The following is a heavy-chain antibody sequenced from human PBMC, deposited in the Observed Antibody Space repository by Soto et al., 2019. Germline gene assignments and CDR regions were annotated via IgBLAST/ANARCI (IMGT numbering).Heavy chain of an antibody. J-gene: IGHJ6*04. D-gene: IGHD3-10*01. CDR1: GFTFSSYA. CDR3: AKDLDGSGSYDV. CDR2: ISGSGGST. V-gene: IGHV3-23*01. Sequence: EVQLLESGGGLVQPGGSLRLSCAASGFTFSSYAMSWVRQAPGKGLEWVSAISGSGGSTFYADTVKGRFTISRDNSKNTLYLQMNNLRAADTALYYCAKDLDGSGSYDVWGKGTTVTVSS.